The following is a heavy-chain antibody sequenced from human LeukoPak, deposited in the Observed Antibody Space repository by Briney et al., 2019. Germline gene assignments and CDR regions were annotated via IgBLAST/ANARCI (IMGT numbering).Heavy chain of an antibody. CDR3: ATSQSGVLRFLEWLSPNYYYYGMDV. CDR1: GYTFTSYD. V-gene: IGHV1-8*01. D-gene: IGHD3-3*01. J-gene: IGHJ6*02. CDR2: MNPNSGNT. Sequence: ASVKVSCKASGYTFTSYDINWVRQATGQGLEWMGWMNPNSGNTGYAQKFQGRVTMTRNTSISTAYMELSSLRSEDTAVYYCATSQSGVLRFLEWLSPNYYYYGMDVWGQGTTVTVSS.